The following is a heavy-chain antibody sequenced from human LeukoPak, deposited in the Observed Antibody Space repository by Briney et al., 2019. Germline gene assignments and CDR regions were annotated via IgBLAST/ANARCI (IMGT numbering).Heavy chain of an antibody. V-gene: IGHV3-23*01. CDR2: ISGSGGST. Sequence: GGSLRLSCAASGFTFNIYGMNWVRQAPGKGLEWVSAISGSGGSTYYADSVKGRFTISRDNSKNTLYLQMNSLRAEDTAVYYCAKDGATVTTLAECFQHWGQGTLVTVSS. D-gene: IGHD4-17*01. CDR3: AKDGATVTTLAECFQH. CDR1: GFTFNIYG. J-gene: IGHJ1*01.